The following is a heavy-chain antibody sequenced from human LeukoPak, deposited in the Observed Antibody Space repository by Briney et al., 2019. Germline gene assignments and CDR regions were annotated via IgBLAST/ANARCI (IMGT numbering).Heavy chain of an antibody. V-gene: IGHV4-31*03. CDR2: IDYSGST. CDR1: GGSISSGGYY. CDR3: ARDRATAYVDY. D-gene: IGHD5-12*01. Sequence: SQTLSLTCTVSGGSISSGGYYWSWIRQHPGKGLEWIGYIDYSGSTYYNSSLKSRATISVDTSKNQFSLKLSSVTAADTAVYYCARDRATAYVDYWGQGTLVTVSS. J-gene: IGHJ4*02.